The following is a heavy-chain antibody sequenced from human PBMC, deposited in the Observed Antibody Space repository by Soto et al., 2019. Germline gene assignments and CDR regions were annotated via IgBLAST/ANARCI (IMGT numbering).Heavy chain of an antibody. J-gene: IGHJ4*02. D-gene: IGHD4-17*01. CDR2: INHSGST. Sequence: PSETLSLTCAVYGGSFSGYYWSWIRQPPGKGLEWIGEINHSGSTNYKPPLKSRVTVSLDTSRNQFSLTLISVTATDTAIYYCARHLGNYGDWAFDYWGQGTLVTVSS. CDR3: ARHLGNYGDWAFDY. CDR1: GGSFSGYY. V-gene: IGHV4-34*01.